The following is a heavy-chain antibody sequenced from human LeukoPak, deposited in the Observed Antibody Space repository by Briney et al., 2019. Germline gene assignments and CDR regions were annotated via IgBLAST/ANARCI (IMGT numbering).Heavy chain of an antibody. CDR3: ARGYRRIAVATY. CDR1: GVSFSGYC. CDR2: INHSGST. D-gene: IGHD6-19*01. J-gene: IGHJ4*02. Sequence: SESLTLTCAVYGVSFSGYCWSWVRQPPGKGLEWIASINHSGSTNYNPSFKNRVTISVDTSKNQFSLKLSSVTAADTAVYYCARGYRRIAVATYWGQGTLVTVSS. V-gene: IGHV4-34*01.